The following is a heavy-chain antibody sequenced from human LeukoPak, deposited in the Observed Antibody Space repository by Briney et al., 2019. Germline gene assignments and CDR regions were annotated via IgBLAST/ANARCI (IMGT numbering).Heavy chain of an antibody. V-gene: IGHV1-69*13. CDR1: GGTFSSYA. CDR3: AREPYNILTGYASPYFDY. D-gene: IGHD3-9*01. J-gene: IGHJ4*02. CDR2: IIPIFGTA. Sequence: ASVKVSCKASGGTFSSYAISWVRQAPGQGLEWMGGIIPIFGTANYAQKFQGRVTITADESTSTAYMELSSLRSEDTAVYYCAREPYNILTGYASPYFDYWGQGTLVTVSS.